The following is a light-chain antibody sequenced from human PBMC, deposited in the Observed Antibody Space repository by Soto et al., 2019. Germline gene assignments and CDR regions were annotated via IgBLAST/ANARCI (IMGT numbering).Light chain of an antibody. V-gene: IGKV1-5*03. CDR2: KAS. CDR3: QQCNSYWT. Sequence: DIQMIQSPSTLSAFVGDRVTITCRASQSISSWLAWYQQKPGKAPKLLIYKASSLEIGVPSRFSGSGSGTEFTLTISSLQPDDFATYYCQQCNSYWTFGQGTKVEIK. J-gene: IGKJ1*01. CDR1: QSISSW.